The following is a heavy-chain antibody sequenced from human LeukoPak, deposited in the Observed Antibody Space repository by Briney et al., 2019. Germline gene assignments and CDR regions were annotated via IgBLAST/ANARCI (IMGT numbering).Heavy chain of an antibody. CDR2: IFSGGST. CDR1: GFTFSSYA. J-gene: IGHJ4*02. CDR3: ARDQITRYSSSSSDY. V-gene: IGHV3-66*01. Sequence: GGSLRLSCAASGFTFSSYAMSWVRQAPGKGLEWVSVIFSGGSTYYADSVKGRFTISRDNAKNSLYLQMNSLRAEDTAVYYCARDQITRYSSSSSDYWGQGTLVTVSS. D-gene: IGHD6-6*01.